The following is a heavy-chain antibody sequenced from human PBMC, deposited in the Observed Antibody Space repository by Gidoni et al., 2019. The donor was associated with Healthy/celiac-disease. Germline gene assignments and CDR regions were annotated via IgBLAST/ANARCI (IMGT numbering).Heavy chain of an antibody. CDR3: AIPDRKTSHAFGI. CDR1: GGSISSYY. V-gene: IGHV4-59*01. Sequence: QVQLQESGPGLVKPSETLSLTCTAPGGSISSYYWSWIRQPPGKGLEWIGYIYYSGSTNYNPSLKSRVTISVDTSKNQFSLKLSSVTAADTAVYYCAIPDRKTSHAFGIWGQGTMVTVSS. CDR2: IYYSGST. J-gene: IGHJ3*02.